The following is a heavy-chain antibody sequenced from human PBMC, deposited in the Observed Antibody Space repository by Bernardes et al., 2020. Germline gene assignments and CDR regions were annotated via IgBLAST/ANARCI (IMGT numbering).Heavy chain of an antibody. CDR2: ISSSSSYI. Sequence: GGSLRLSCAASGFTFSSYSMNWVRQAPGKGLEWVSSISSSSSYIYYADSVKGRFTISRDNAKNSLYLQMNSLRAEDTAVYYCARDGYSSGWHNRNPPDYWGQGTLVTVSS. J-gene: IGHJ4*02. D-gene: IGHD6-19*01. CDR1: GFTFSSYS. CDR3: ARDGYSSGWHNRNPPDY. V-gene: IGHV3-21*01.